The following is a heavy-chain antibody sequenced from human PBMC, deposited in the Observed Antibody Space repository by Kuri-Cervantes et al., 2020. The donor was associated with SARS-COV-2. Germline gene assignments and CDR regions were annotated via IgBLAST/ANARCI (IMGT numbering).Heavy chain of an antibody. V-gene: IGHV3-21*01. CDR1: GFTFSSYS. CDR3: ARVPGSGWYWFDP. D-gene: IGHD6-19*01. CDR2: ISSSSSYI. J-gene: IGHJ5*02. Sequence: GESLKISCAASGFTFSSYSMNWVRQALGKGLEWVSSISSSSSYIYYADSVKGRFTISRDNAKNSLYLQMNSLRAEDTAVYYCARVPGSGWYWFDPWGQGTLVTVSS.